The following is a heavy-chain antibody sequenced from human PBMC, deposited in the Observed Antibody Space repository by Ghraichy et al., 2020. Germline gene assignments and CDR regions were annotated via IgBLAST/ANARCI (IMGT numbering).Heavy chain of an antibody. D-gene: IGHD3-3*02. CDR2: ISSNSGFE. V-gene: IGHV3-9*01. CDR3: AKMRQMEAFET. J-gene: IGHJ4*02. CDR1: GFSFDGFM. Sequence: GGALRLSCAASGFSFDGFMMHWVRQAPGKGLQWVAAISSNSGFEEYGAAVRGRFIISRDNAKKSLSLQMNSLRPDDSAMYYCAKMRQMEAFETWGLGTLVTV.